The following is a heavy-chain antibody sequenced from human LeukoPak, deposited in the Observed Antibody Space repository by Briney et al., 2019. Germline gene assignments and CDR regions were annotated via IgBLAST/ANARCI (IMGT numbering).Heavy chain of an antibody. CDR1: GYTFTVFY. J-gene: IGHJ4*02. CDR3: ARGGDDSGLYFAY. CDR2: INPQSGAT. Sequence: ASVTVSFKASGYTFTVFYIHWVRQAPGQGLEWMAWINPQSGATNYAQKFKGRITTTRDMSITTAYMEVTTLRSDDTAVYYCARGGDDSGLYFAYWGQGTLVTVSS. D-gene: IGHD3-22*01. V-gene: IGHV1-2*02.